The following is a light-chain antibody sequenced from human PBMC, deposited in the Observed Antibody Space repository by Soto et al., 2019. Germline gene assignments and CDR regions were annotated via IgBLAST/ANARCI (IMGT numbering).Light chain of an antibody. CDR3: TSYTSSSTQV. Sequence: QSALTQPASVSGSPGQSITISCTGTSSDVGGYDYVSWYQQHPGTAPRLIIFEVTNRPSGVSNRFSGSKSGNTASLTISGLQAEDEADYYCTSYTSSSTQVFGTRTKVTVL. CDR2: EVT. V-gene: IGLV2-14*01. CDR1: SSDVGGYDY. J-gene: IGLJ1*01.